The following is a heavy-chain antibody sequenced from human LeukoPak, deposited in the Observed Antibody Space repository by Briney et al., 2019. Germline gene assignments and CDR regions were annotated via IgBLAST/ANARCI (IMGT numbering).Heavy chain of an antibody. CDR3: ARGYIDSSGYSPRSSFDN. CDR2: IKQDRSEK. V-gene: IGHV3-7*01. J-gene: IGHJ4*02. CDR1: GFTFTNYW. Sequence: GGSLRLSCAASGFTFTNYWMSWVRQAPGKGLELVANIKQDRSEKYYVDSVKGRFTISRDNAKKSLFLQMNSLRADDTAVYYCARGYIDSSGYSPRSSFDNWGQGTLVTVSS. D-gene: IGHD3-22*01.